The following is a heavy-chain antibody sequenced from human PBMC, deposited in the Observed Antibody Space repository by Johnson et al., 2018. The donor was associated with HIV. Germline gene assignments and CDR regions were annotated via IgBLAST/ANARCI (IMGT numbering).Heavy chain of an antibody. V-gene: IGHV3-11*04. CDR1: GFTFSDYY. CDR3: AKGSRARAVYDFWSGVPDAFDI. Sequence: QVQLVESGGGLVKPGGSLRLSCAASGFTFSDYYMSWIRQAPGKGLEWVSYISSSGSTIYYADSVKGRFTISMDNAKNSLYLQMNSLRPEDTAVYYCAKGSRARAVYDFWSGVPDAFDIWGQGTMVTVSS. D-gene: IGHD3-3*01. CDR2: ISSSGSTI. J-gene: IGHJ3*02.